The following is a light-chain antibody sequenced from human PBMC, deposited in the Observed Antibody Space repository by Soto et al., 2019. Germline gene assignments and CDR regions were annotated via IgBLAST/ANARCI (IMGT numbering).Light chain of an antibody. V-gene: IGLV2-23*02. Sequence: QSVLTQPASVSGSPGQSITISCTGTSSDIGSYNLVSWYQQHPGKAPKLIIYEVNKGPSGASNRFSGSKSGNTASLTISGLHTEDEADYYCCSYGPRSALFGTGSKVTGL. CDR3: CSYGPRSAL. J-gene: IGLJ1*01. CDR1: SSDIGSYNL. CDR2: EVN.